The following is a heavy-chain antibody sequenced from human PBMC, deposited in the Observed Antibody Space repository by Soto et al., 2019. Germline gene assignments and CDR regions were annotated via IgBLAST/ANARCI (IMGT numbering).Heavy chain of an antibody. CDR2: IYYSGRT. CDR3: ARAPGYCSGGSCYDNWFDP. Sequence: QVQLQESGPGLVKPSQTLSLTCTVSGGSISSGDYYWSWIRQPPGKGLEWIGYIYYSGRTYYNPSLKSRVTISVDTSKNQFSLKLSSVTAADTAVYYCARAPGYCSGGSCYDNWFDPWGQGTLVTVSS. V-gene: IGHV4-30-4*01. J-gene: IGHJ5*02. CDR1: GGSISSGDYY. D-gene: IGHD2-15*01.